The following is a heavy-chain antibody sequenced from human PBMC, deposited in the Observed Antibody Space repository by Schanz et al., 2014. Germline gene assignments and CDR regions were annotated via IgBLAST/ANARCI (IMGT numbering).Heavy chain of an antibody. CDR2: IYSSGST. J-gene: IGHJ3*02. V-gene: IGHV3-66*01. CDR1: GFTVSNSY. CDR3: AGAVATIRADSFDI. Sequence: VYLVESGGDLVKPGGSLRLSCAASGFTVSNSYIHWVRQAPGKGLEWVSTIYSSGSTYYADSVRGRFTISRDNSKNTLYLLMNSLRAEDTAVYYCAGAVATIRADSFDIWGQGTMVAVSS. D-gene: IGHD5-12*01.